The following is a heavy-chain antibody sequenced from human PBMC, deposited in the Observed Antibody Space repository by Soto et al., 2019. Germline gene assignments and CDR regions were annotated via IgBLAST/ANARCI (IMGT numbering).Heavy chain of an antibody. CDR1: GASIISDGYY. D-gene: IGHD3-22*01. CDR2: IHYSGGATYSP. V-gene: IGHV4-31*03. Sequence: SETLSLTCTVSGASIISDGYYWTWIRQHPGKGLGWLGYIHYSGGATYSPSYNPSLKSRIAISVDISKSLFSLKLTSVTDADTAVYYCARVPTYSQDSIGYQQSHPWGQGTLLTVSS. CDR3: ARVPTYSQDSIGYQQSHP. J-gene: IGHJ5*02.